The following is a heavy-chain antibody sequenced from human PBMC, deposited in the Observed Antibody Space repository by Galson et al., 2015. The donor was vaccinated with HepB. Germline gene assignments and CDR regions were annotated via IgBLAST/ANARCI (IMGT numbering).Heavy chain of an antibody. J-gene: IGHJ4*02. CDR3: AREALGSDMVATMNPRELDY. Sequence: SLRLSCAASGFTFSRYGMHWVRQAPGKGLEWVAVIWYDGSNKYYVDSVRGRLTISRDNSKNTLYLQMNSLRAEDTAVYYCAREALGSDMVATMNPRELDYWGQGTLVTVSS. CDR2: IWYDGSNK. V-gene: IGHV3-33*01. CDR1: GFTFSRYG. D-gene: IGHD5-12*01.